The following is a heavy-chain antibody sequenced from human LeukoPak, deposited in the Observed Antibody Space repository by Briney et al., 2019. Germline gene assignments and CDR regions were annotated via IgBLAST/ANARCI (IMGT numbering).Heavy chain of an antibody. CDR2: INHSGST. V-gene: IGHV4-34*01. CDR1: GGSFSGYY. D-gene: IGHD3-22*01. Sequence: PSETLSLTCAVYGGSFSGYYWSWIRQPPGKGLEWTGEINHSGSTNYNPSLKSRVTISVDTSKNQFSLKLSSVTAADTAVYYCARLDNGYYDSTGHAFDIWGQGTMVTVSS. CDR3: ARLDNGYYDSTGHAFDI. J-gene: IGHJ3*02.